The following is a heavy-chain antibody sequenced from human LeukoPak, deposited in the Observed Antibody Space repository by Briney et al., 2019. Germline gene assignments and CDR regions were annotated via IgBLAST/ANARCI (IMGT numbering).Heavy chain of an antibody. CDR2: ITGRSDKT. J-gene: IGHJ4*02. Sequence: GGSLRLSCAASGFNFNKYDMTWARQAPGKGLEWVSTITGRSDKTYYTDSGKGRFVTSRDNSKDTLYLQMNSLRAEDTALYYCAKGGWLDDLGQGALVTVSS. V-gene: IGHV3-23*01. CDR1: GFNFNKYD. CDR3: AKGGWLDD. D-gene: IGHD6-19*01.